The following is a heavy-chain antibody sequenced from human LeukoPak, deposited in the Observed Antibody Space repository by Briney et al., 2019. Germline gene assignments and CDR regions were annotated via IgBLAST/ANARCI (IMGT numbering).Heavy chain of an antibody. CDR2: INHSGST. CDR3: ARGGYYGSGYDY. Sequence: SETLSLTCAVYGGSFSGYYWSWIRQPPGKGLEWIGEINHSGSTNYNPSLKSRVTISVDTSKNQFSLKLSSVTAADTAVYYGARGGYYGSGYDYWGQGTLVTVSS. J-gene: IGHJ4*02. V-gene: IGHV4-34*01. D-gene: IGHD3-10*01. CDR1: GGSFSGYY.